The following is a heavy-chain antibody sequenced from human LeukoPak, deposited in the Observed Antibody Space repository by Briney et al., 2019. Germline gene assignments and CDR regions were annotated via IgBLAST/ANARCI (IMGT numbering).Heavy chain of an antibody. D-gene: IGHD3-10*01. Sequence: ASVKVSCKASGYPFGAHFLNWVRQAPGQGLEWMGNIDTTTGNPRYAQDFTGRFVFSLDTSVSTAYLQITSLKADDTAAYYCVRGTPTPGMDYWGQGTQVTVSS. CDR3: VRGTPTPGMDY. CDR2: IDTTTGNP. J-gene: IGHJ4*02. V-gene: IGHV7-4-1*02. CDR1: GYPFGAHF.